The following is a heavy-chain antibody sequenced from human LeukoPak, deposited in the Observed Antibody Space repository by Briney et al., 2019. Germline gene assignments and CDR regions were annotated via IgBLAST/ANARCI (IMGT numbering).Heavy chain of an antibody. CDR2: ISASAGSA. V-gene: IGHV3-23*01. Sequence: GGSLRLSCAASGFIFSNYAMSWVRQAPGKGLEWVSGISASAGSAVYADSVKGRFTISRDNSKNMMYLQMNGLRAEDSAVYYCAKDQGSGLGSYSWGYFDYWGQGTLVTVSS. CDR3: AKDQGSGLGSYSWGYFDY. J-gene: IGHJ4*02. CDR1: GFIFSNYA. D-gene: IGHD3-10*01.